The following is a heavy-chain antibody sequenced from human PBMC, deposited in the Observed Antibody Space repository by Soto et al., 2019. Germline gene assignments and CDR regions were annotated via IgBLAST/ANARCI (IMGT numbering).Heavy chain of an antibody. CDR2: IYPGNSNT. Sequence: GESLKISCQGSGYSFTNYWIGWVRQMPGTGLEWLGIIYPGNSNTRYSPSFEGQVTMSADKSINTAYLQWSSLRASDTAIYFCARPSDVGLASSFEYWGQGTLVTVSS. V-gene: IGHV5-51*01. CDR3: ARPSDVGLASSFEY. J-gene: IGHJ4*02. CDR1: GYSFTNYW.